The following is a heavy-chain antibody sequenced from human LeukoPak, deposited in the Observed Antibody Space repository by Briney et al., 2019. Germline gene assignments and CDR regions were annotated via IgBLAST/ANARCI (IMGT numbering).Heavy chain of an antibody. V-gene: IGHV3-48*01. CDR1: GFTFSSYT. D-gene: IGHD3-3*01. CDR2: ISASRGIT. J-gene: IGHJ6*03. Sequence: PGRSLRLSCAASGFTFSSYTMNWVRQAPGMGLEWLSYISASRGITYYADSVKGRFTISRDNAKNSLYLQMNSLRAEDTAVYYCVRGSLASGVVVYYYYYLDVWGKGTTVTVSS. CDR3: VRGSLASGVVVYYYYYLDV.